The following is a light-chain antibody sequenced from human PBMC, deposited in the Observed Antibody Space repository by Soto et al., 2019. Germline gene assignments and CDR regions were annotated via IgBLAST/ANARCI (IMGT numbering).Light chain of an antibody. CDR1: QSVRSY. Sequence: EIVLTQSPATLSLSPGERATLSCRASQSVRSYLAWYQQKVGQPPRLLMYEASNRATGIPARFSGSGSGTDFTLTISSLEPEDFAVYYCQQRRSWPPTFGGGTKIEIK. V-gene: IGKV3-11*01. J-gene: IGKJ4*01. CDR3: QQRRSWPPT. CDR2: EAS.